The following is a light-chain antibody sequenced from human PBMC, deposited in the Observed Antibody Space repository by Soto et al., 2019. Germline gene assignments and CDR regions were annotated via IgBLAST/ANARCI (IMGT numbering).Light chain of an antibody. CDR3: CSYAGSYTWV. Sequence: QSALTQPRSVSGSPGQSVTISCTGTNSDVGGYNFVSWYQQHPGKAPKLMIYDVSKRPSGVPDRFSGSKSGNTASLTISGLQAEDEADYYCCSYAGSYTWVFGGGTNDRP. V-gene: IGLV2-11*01. J-gene: IGLJ3*02. CDR2: DVS. CDR1: NSDVGGYNF.